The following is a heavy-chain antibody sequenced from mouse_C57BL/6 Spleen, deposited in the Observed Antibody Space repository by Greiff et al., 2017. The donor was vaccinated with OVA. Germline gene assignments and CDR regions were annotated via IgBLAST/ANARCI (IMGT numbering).Heavy chain of an antibody. CDR2: ISYDGSN. J-gene: IGHJ2*01. CDR1: GYSITSGYY. D-gene: IGHD1-1*01. V-gene: IGHV3-6*01. Sequence: EVQLQQSGPGLVKPSQSLSLTCSVTGYSITSGYYWNWIRQFPGNKLEWMGYISYDGSNNYNPSLKNRISITRDTSKNQFFLKLNSVTTEDTATYYCARKVYYGTYYFDYWGQGTTLTVSS. CDR3: ARKVYYGTYYFDY.